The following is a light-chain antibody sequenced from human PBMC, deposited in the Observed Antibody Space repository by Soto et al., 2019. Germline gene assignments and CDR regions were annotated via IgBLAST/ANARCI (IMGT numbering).Light chain of an antibody. CDR3: QQFGSSPLT. CDR2: GAS. V-gene: IGKV3-20*01. CDR1: QSFSSNY. Sequence: EIVLTQSPGTLSLSPGERATLSCRASQSFSSNYLAWYQQKPGQAPRVLMYGASRRATGIPDRFSGSGSGTDFTLTITSLEPEDFAVYYCQQFGSSPLTFGGGTKVDIK. J-gene: IGKJ4*01.